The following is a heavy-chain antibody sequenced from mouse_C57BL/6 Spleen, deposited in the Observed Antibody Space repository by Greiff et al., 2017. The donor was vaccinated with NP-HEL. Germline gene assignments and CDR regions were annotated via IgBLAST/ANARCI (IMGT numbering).Heavy chain of an antibody. J-gene: IGHJ2*01. CDR2: IYPSDSET. V-gene: IGHV1-61*01. CDR3: ARGLYFDY. Sequence: VQLQQPGAELVRPGSSVKLSCKASGYTFTSYWMDWVKQRPGQGLEWIGNIYPSDSETHYNQKFKDKATLTVDKSSSTAYMQLSSLTSEDSAVYYCARGLYFDYWGQGTTLTVSS. CDR1: GYTFTSYW.